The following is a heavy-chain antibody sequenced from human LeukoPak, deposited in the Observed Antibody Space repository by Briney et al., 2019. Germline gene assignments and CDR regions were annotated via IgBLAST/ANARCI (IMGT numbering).Heavy chain of an antibody. J-gene: IGHJ6*02. D-gene: IGHD2-2*01. V-gene: IGHV3-30-3*01. CDR3: QGYCSSTSCSLLYYYYYGMDV. CDR2: ISYDGSNK. CDR1: GFTFSSYA. Sequence: GGSLRLSCAASGFTFSSYAMHWVRQAPGKGLEWVAVISYDGSNKYYADSVKGRFTTSRDNSKNTLYLQMNNLRAEDTAVYYCQGYCSSTSCSLLYYYYYGMDVWGQGTTVTVSS.